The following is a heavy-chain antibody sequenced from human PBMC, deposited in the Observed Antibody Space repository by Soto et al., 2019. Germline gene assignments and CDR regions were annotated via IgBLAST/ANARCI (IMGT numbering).Heavy chain of an antibody. CDR1: GYPVTAYY. CDR2: INPATGAA. J-gene: IGHJ3*02. V-gene: IGHV1-2*02. CDR3: ARGGGVGVAGSAAFDM. D-gene: IGHD3-3*01. Sequence: QLHLVQSGAVVKKPGASVTVSCSASGYPVTAYYMHWVRQAPGRGLEWMGGINPATGAAKYTQTFQGRVTMTRDTSTRTVFMELRCLTSEDTAVFYCARGGGVGVAGSAAFDMWGQGTLVTVSS.